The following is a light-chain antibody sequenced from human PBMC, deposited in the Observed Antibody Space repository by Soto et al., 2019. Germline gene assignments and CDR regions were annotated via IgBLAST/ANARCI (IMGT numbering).Light chain of an antibody. J-gene: IGLJ3*02. Sequence: QAVVTQPPSVSGAPGQRVTISCTGRSSNIGAGYAVHWYQQVLGTAPKLLLNGHNRPSGVPDRFSGSKSGASASLAITGVQAGDEAEYYCQSYDSSLNSWVFGGGTKLTVL. CDR2: GH. CDR3: QSYDSSLNSWV. V-gene: IGLV1-40*03. CDR1: SSNIGAGYA.